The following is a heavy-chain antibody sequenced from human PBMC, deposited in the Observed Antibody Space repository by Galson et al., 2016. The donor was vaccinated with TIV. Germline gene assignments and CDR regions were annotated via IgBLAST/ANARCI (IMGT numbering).Heavy chain of an antibody. CDR3: ARTGNYYHYAMDV. V-gene: IGHV3-21*01. CDR1: EFTFSNYN. CDR2: ISSTSNYI. J-gene: IGHJ6*02. Sequence: SLRLSCAASEFTFSNYNMNWVRQAPGKGLEWVSSISSTSNYIYYGDPVKGRFTISRDNAENSLHLHMNSLRAEDTAIYFCARTGNYYHYAMDVWGQGTTVTVSS. D-gene: IGHD7-27*01.